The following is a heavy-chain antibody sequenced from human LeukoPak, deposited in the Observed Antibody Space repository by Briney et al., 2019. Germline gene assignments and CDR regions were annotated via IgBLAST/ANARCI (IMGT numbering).Heavy chain of an antibody. CDR1: GFTFSSYS. J-gene: IGHJ3*02. CDR3: AREAMVRGVPDAFDI. Sequence: GGSLRLSCAASGFTFSSYSMNWVRQAPGKGLEWVSSISSSSDYIYYADSLKGRFAISRDNAKNSLYLQMNSLRAEDTAVYYCAREAMVRGVPDAFDIWGQGTMVTVSS. CDR2: ISSSSDYI. V-gene: IGHV3-21*06. D-gene: IGHD3-10*01.